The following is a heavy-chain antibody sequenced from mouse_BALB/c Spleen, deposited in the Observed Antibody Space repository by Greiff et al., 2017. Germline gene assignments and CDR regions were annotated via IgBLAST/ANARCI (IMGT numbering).Heavy chain of an antibody. CDR1: GFSLTSYG. J-gene: IGHJ4*01. CDR2: IWSGGST. V-gene: IGHV2-2*02. CDR3: ARMYGRDYYAMDY. D-gene: IGHD2-10*02. Sequence: VKLMESGPGLVQPSQSLSITCTVSGFSLTSYGVHWVRQSPGKGLEWLGVIWSGGSTDYNAAFISRLSISKDNSKSQVFFKMNSLQANDTAIYYCARMYGRDYYAMDYWGQGTSVTVSS.